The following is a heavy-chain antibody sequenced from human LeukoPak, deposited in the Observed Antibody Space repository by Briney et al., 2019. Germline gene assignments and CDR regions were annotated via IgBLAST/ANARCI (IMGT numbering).Heavy chain of an antibody. D-gene: IGHD6-19*01. Sequence: ASVKVSFKASGGTFSSYAISWVRQAPGQGLEWMGRIIPILGIANYAQKFQGRVTITADKSTSTAYMELSSLRSEDTAVYYCARDQGLYSSGWKGSNYWGQGTLVTVSS. CDR1: GGTFSSYA. J-gene: IGHJ4*02. CDR3: ARDQGLYSSGWKGSNY. V-gene: IGHV1-69*04. CDR2: IIPILGIA.